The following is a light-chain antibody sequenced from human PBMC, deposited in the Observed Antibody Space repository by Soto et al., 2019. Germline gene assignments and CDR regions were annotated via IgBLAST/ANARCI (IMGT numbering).Light chain of an antibody. J-gene: IGKJ1*01. CDR2: DVS. Sequence: EIVLTQSPGTLSLSPGERATLSCRSSQSVSSSYLAWYQHKPGQAPRLLIYDVSSRATGIPDWFSGSGSGTDFTLTISRLEPEDFAVYYCQQYGSSPTFGQGTKVEIK. CDR3: QQYGSSPT. V-gene: IGKV3-20*01. CDR1: QSVSSSY.